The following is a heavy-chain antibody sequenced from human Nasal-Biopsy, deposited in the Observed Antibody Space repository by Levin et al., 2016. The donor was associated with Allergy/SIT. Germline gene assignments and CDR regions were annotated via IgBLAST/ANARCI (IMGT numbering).Heavy chain of an antibody. CDR3: ARLGRYDWNQKLNT. D-gene: IGHD1-20*01. CDR1: TASIFSTSYN. CDR2: LYYSGNS. Sequence: SETLSLTCTVSTASIFSTSYNWGWIRQPPGKGLEWIGTLYYSGNSYFKASLQGRATISMDTSKHQISLTLNSVTAADTAVYYCARLGRYDWNQKLNTWGQGTLVTVSS. J-gene: IGHJ4*02. V-gene: IGHV4-39*01.